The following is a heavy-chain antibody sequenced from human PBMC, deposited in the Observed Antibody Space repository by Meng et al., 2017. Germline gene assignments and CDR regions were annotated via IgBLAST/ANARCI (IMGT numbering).Heavy chain of an antibody. CDR1: GYSDTVRSHY. D-gene: IGHD3-16*01. V-gene: IGHV4-61*01. J-gene: IGHJ4*02. CDR3: ARTRGDYYFDY. Sequence: QLDGSAPGLVIPPETALLTSTGSGYSDTVRSHYWSWIRQPPGKGLEWIGYIDYGGSTSYNPSLRIRVTISVDTSNNQFSLKLSSVTAADTAVFYCARTRGDYYFDYWGQGTLVTVSS. CDR2: IDYGGST.